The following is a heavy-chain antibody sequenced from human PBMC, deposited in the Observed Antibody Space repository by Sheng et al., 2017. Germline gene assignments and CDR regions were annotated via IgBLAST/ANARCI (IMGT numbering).Heavy chain of an antibody. CDR2: IIPILGIA. CDR1: GGTFSSYA. Sequence: QVQLVQSGAEVKKPGSSVKVSCKASGGTFSSYAISWVRQAPGQGLEWMGGIIPILGIANYAQKFQGRVTITADKSTSTAYMELSSLRSEDTAVYYCARERDTAMALYYFDYWGQGTLVTVSS. J-gene: IGHJ4*02. V-gene: IGHV1-69*04. CDR3: ARERDTAMALYYFDY. D-gene: IGHD5-18*01.